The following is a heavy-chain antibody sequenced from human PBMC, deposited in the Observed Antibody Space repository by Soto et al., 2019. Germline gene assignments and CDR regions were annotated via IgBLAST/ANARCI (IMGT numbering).Heavy chain of an antibody. J-gene: IGHJ4*02. CDR1: GYTFTSYG. D-gene: IGHD2-2*01. CDR2: ISAYNGNT. Sequence: ASVKVSCKASGYTFTSYGISWVRQAPGQGLEWMGWISAYNGNTNYAQKLQGRVTMTTDTSTSTAYMELRSLRSDDTAVYYCARVLGYCSSTSCPYYFDYWGQGTLVTVSS. V-gene: IGHV1-18*01. CDR3: ARVLGYCSSTSCPYYFDY.